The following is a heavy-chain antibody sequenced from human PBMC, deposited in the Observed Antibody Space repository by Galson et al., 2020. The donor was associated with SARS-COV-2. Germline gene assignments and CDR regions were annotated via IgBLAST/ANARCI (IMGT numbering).Heavy chain of an antibody. CDR3: ATDGGLWRYDFWTCYYPYFDY. J-gene: IGHJ4*02. Sequence: GESPKIPCAASGFPFSSYAMSWVRQAPGQGLEWVPALSPSGGSTYYPDSVKGRFTIPRDNSKNTLHLPMNSLSAEDTAVYYCATDGGLWRYDFWTCYYPYFDYWGQGTLVTAPS. CDR1: GFPFSSYA. CDR2: LSPSGGST. D-gene: IGHD3-3*01. V-gene: IGHV3-23*01.